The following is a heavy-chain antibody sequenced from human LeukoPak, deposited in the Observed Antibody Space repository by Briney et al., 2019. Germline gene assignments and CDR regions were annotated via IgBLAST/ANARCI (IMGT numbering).Heavy chain of an antibody. CDR1: GGSVSSYY. V-gene: IGHV4-59*02. Sequence: SETLSLTCTVSGGSVSSYYWSWIRQPPGKGLEWIGYIYYSGRTNYNPSLKSRVTISVDTSKNQFSLKLSSVTAADTAVYYCARDYGGNSNYYYYGMDVWGQGTTVTVSS. CDR2: IYYSGRT. J-gene: IGHJ6*02. D-gene: IGHD4-23*01. CDR3: ARDYGGNSNYYYYGMDV.